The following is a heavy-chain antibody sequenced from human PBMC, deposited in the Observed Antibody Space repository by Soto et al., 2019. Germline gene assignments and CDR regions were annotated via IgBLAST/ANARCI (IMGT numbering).Heavy chain of an antibody. CDR1: GFTFSSYA. CDR3: AKEGEYSSGWDNFDY. CDR2: ISGSGGST. D-gene: IGHD6-19*01. Sequence: EVQLLESGGGLVQPGGSLRLSCAASGFTFSSYAMSWVRQAPGKGLEWVSAISGSGGSTYYADSVKGRFTISRDNSKNTLYLQVNSVRAEDTAVYYCAKEGEYSSGWDNFDYWGQGTLVTVSS. J-gene: IGHJ4*02. V-gene: IGHV3-23*01.